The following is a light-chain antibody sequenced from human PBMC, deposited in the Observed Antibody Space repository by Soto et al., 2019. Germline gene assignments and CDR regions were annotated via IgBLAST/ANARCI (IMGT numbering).Light chain of an antibody. Sequence: IVLTQSPATLSLSSGEIATLSCRASQSVNTYLAWYQQKPGLAPRLLIYDASSRATGIPARFSGSGSGTDFTLTISSLEPEDFAVHYCQQRSTWPLITFGQGTRLEIK. CDR2: DAS. CDR3: QQRSTWPLIT. J-gene: IGKJ5*01. V-gene: IGKV3-11*01. CDR1: QSVNTY.